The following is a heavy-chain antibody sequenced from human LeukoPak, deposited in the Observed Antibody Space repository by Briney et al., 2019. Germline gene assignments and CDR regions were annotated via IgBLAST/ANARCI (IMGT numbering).Heavy chain of an antibody. Sequence: ASVKVSCKVSGYTLTELSMHWVRQAPGKGLEWMGGFDPEDGETIYAQKFQGRVTMTEDTSTDTAYMELSSLRSEDTAVYYCATDKGGYSWFDYWGQGTLVTVSS. D-gene: IGHD2-15*01. CDR2: FDPEDGET. V-gene: IGHV1-24*01. J-gene: IGHJ4*02. CDR1: GYTLTELS. CDR3: ATDKGGYSWFDY.